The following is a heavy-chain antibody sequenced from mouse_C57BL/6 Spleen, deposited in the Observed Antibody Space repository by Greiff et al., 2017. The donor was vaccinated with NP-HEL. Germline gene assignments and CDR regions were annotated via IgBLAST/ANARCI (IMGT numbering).Heavy chain of an antibody. CDR2: FHPYNDDT. Sequence: QVQLKESGAELVKPGASVKMSCKASGYTFTTYPIEWMKQNHGKSLEWIGNFHPYNDDTKYNEKFKGKATLTVEKSSSTVYLELSRLTSDDSAVYYCAMRIDYYGSSYDYAMDYWGQGTSVTVSS. D-gene: IGHD1-1*01. J-gene: IGHJ4*01. CDR1: GYTFTTYP. CDR3: AMRIDYYGSSYDYAMDY. V-gene: IGHV1-47*01.